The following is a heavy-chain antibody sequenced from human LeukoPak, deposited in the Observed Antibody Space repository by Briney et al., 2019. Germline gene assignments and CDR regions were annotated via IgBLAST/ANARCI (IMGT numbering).Heavy chain of an antibody. CDR1: GGSFSGYY. J-gene: IGHJ5*02. CDR3: ARGLWAKDNWFDP. V-gene: IGHV4-34*01. CDR2: INHSGST. Sequence: SETLSLTCAVNGGSFSGYYWSCIRQPPGKGLEWIGEINHSGSTNYNPSLKSRVTISVDTSKNQFSLKLSSVTAADTAVYYCARGLWAKDNWFDPWGQGTLVTVSS. D-gene: IGHD2-21*01.